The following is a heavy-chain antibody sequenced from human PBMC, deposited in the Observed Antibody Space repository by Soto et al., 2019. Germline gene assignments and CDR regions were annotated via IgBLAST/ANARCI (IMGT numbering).Heavy chain of an antibody. V-gene: IGHV4-39*01. CDR3: ARHDPYYDVLTGYYPAAIIY. D-gene: IGHD3-9*01. Sequence: QVQLQESGPGLVKPSETLSLTCTVSGDSISSSRYYWGWIRQPPGKGLEWIGSIYFTGSTYYNPSLKSRVTISVDTSKNQFSLKLSSVTAADTAVYYCARHDPYYDVLTGYYPAAIIYWGQGTLVTVSS. J-gene: IGHJ4*02. CDR1: GDSISSSRYY. CDR2: IYFTGST.